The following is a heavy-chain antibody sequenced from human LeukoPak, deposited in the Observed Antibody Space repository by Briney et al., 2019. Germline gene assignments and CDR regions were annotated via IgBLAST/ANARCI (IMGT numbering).Heavy chain of an antibody. CDR1: GFTFSTYW. CDR3: ARAVRTYDSSGDYLDAFDI. D-gene: IGHD3-22*01. J-gene: IGHJ3*02. V-gene: IGHV3-74*01. Sequence: PGGSPRLSCAASGFTFSTYWVHWVRQAPGKGLAWVSRITSVGSSTSYADSVKGRFNISRDNTKNTLYLQMKSLRAEDTAVYYCARAVRTYDSSGDYLDAFDIWGQGTMVTVSS. CDR2: ITSVGSST.